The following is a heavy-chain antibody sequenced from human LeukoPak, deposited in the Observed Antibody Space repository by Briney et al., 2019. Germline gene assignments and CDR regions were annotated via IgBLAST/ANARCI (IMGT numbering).Heavy chain of an antibody. J-gene: IGHJ4*02. CDR1: GGSISSSSYY. V-gene: IGHV4-39*07. CDR2: IYYSGST. Sequence: SETLSLTCTVSGGSISSSSYYWGWIRQPPGKGLEWIGSIYYSGSTYYNPSLKSRVTISVDTSKNQFSLKLSSVTAADTAVYYSLLGYCSGGSCQPPDYWGQGTLVTVSS. CDR3: LLGYCSGGSCQPPDY. D-gene: IGHD2-15*01.